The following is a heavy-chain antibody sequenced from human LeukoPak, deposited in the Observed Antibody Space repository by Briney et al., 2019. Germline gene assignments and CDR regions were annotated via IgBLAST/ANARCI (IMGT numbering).Heavy chain of an antibody. V-gene: IGHV3-7*01. CDR3: ARDGRAGSGYYRKDDY. Sequence: GGSLRLSCAVSGFSFSSYSMNWVRQAPGKGLEWVANIKQDGSEKYYVDSVKGRFTISRDNAKNSLYLQMSSLRAEDTAVYYCARDGRAGSGYYRKDDYWGQGTLVTVSS. CDR1: GFSFSSYS. J-gene: IGHJ4*02. CDR2: IKQDGSEK. D-gene: IGHD3-22*01.